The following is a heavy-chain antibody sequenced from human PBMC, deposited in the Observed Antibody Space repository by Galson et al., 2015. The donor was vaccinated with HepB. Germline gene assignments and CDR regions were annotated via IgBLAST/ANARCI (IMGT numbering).Heavy chain of an antibody. D-gene: IGHD3-16*01. Sequence: SLRLSCAASGFAFNSYGMRWVRQAPGRGLEWVAGITCEGGNTFYADSVKGRFTVSRDNSNNMLYLQMNSLRAEDAGLYFCAKGYGLFDSWGQGIPVTVSP. V-gene: IGHV3-23*01. CDR3: AKGYGLFDS. J-gene: IGHJ5*01. CDR2: ITCEGGNT. CDR1: GFAFNSYG.